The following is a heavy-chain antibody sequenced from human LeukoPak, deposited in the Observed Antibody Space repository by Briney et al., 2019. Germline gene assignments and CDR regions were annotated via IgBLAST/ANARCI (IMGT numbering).Heavy chain of an antibody. V-gene: IGHV3-30*18. D-gene: IGHD6-19*01. Sequence: PGGSLRLSCAASGFTFSSYGMYWARQAPDKGLEWVVVISNDGSDKYYADSVKGRFTISRDNSKNTLYLQMNSLRAEDTAVYYCAKGYSNGWYGGVDYWGQGTLVTVSS. CDR2: ISNDGSDK. CDR3: AKGYSNGWYGGVDY. J-gene: IGHJ4*02. CDR1: GFTFSSYG.